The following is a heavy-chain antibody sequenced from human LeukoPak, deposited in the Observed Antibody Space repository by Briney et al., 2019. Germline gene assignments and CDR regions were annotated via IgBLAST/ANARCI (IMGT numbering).Heavy chain of an antibody. V-gene: IGHV3-7*01. CDR1: GFTLSNYW. D-gene: IGHD6-13*01. CDR3: ASNPSAAVDY. CDR2: INQDGREK. J-gene: IGHJ4*02. Sequence: GGSLRLSCAVHGFTLSNYWMSWVRQAPGKGLEWVANINQDGREKYYVDSVKGRFTISRDNAKNSLYLQMNSLRAEDTAVYYCASNPSAAVDYWGQGTLVTVSS.